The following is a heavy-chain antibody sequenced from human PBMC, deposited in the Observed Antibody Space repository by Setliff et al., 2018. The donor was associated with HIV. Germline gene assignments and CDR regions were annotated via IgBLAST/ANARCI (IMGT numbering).Heavy chain of an antibody. J-gene: IGHJ4*02. V-gene: IGHV1-3*01. CDR2: INPANGNT. Sequence: RASVKVSCKSSGYNSSTYTLHWIRQAPGQTPEWMGWINPANGNTKYSQKLRGRLSIMKHTSARIAYMELSDLTSEDTAVYYCATGKMVYFFDYWGQGTLVTVSS. CDR3: ATGKMVYFFDY. CDR1: GYNSSTYT. D-gene: IGHD2-8*01.